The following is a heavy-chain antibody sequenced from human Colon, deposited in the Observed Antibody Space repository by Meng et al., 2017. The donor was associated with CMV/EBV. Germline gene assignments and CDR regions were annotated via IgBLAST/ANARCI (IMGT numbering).Heavy chain of an antibody. Sequence: ASVKVSCKASGYTFTGYYMHWVRQAPGQGLEWMGWINPNSGGTNYAQKFQGRVTMTRDTSISTAYMELSRLRSDDTVVYYCAREESSGWYVVDYWGQGTLVTVSS. V-gene: IGHV1-2*02. D-gene: IGHD6-19*01. CDR2: INPNSGGT. CDR1: GYTFTGYY. CDR3: AREESSGWYVVDY. J-gene: IGHJ4*02.